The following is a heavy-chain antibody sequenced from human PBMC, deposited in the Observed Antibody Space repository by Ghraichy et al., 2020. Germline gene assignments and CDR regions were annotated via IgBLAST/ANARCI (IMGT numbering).Heavy chain of an antibody. CDR2: ISGNGDT. V-gene: IGHV3-23*01. CDR1: GFTFRNYA. D-gene: IGHD3-10*01. Sequence: GGSLRLSCAASGFTFRNYAMSWVRQAPGKGLEWVSTISGNGDTSYAESVKGRFTISRDNSKDTLYVQMKSLGAEDTAVYFCARDLVQSGFSSFEGSYWGQGTLVTVSS. CDR3: ARDLVQSGFSSFEGSY. J-gene: IGHJ4*02.